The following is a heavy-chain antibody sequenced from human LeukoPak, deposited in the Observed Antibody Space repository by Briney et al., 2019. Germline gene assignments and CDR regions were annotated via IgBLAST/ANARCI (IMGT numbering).Heavy chain of an antibody. CDR2: MNPNSGNT. V-gene: IGHV1-8*03. CDR1: VYTFTSYD. Sequence: ASVKVSCKASVYTFTSYDINWVRQATGQGLEWMGWMNPNSGNTGYAQKFQGRVTITRNTSISAAYMELSSLRSEDTAVYYCARGPLHWFDPWGQGTLVTVSS. J-gene: IGHJ5*02. CDR3: ARGPLHWFDP.